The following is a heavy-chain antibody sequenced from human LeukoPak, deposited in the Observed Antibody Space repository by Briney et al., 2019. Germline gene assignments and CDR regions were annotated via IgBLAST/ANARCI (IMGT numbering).Heavy chain of an antibody. D-gene: IGHD3-22*01. CDR1: GYSFNSYW. CDR3: ARIDYYDSSGYYYRDFDY. J-gene: IGHJ4*02. V-gene: IGHV5-10-1*01. Sequence: GESLKISCKGSGYSFNSYWISWVRQMPGKGLEWMGRIDPSDSYTNYSPSFQGHVTISADKSISTAYLQWSSLKASDTAMYYCARIDYYDSSGYYYRDFDYWGQGTLVTVSS. CDR2: IDPSDSYT.